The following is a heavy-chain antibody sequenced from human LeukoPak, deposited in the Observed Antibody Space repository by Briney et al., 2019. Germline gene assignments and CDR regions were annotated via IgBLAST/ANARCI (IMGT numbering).Heavy chain of an antibody. CDR3: AGHHPRNTVDF. CDR2: IYHSGST. J-gene: IGHJ4*02. Sequence: SETLSLTCAVSGGSISSGGYSWSWIRQPPGKGLEWIGYIYHSGSTYYNPSLKSRVTISVDRSKNQFSLRLSSVTAADTAVYYCAGHHPRNTVDFWGQGTLVTVSS. D-gene: IGHD2/OR15-2a*01. V-gene: IGHV4-30-2*01. CDR1: GGSISSGGYS.